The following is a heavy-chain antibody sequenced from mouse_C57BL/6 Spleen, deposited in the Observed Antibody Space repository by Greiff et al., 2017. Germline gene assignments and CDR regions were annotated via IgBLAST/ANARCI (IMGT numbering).Heavy chain of an antibody. Sequence: QVQLKQSGTELVKPGASVKLSCKASGYTFTSYWMHWVKQRPGQGLEWIGNINPSNGGTNYNEKFKSKATLTVDKSSSTAYMQLSSLTSEDSAVYYCARYSNYGYFDVWGTGTTVTVSS. CDR3: ARYSNYGYFDV. V-gene: IGHV1-53*01. D-gene: IGHD2-5*01. J-gene: IGHJ1*03. CDR1: GYTFTSYW. CDR2: INPSNGGT.